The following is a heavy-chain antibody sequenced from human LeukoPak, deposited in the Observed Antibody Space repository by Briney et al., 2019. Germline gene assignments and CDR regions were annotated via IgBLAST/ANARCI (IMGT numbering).Heavy chain of an antibody. J-gene: IGHJ4*02. V-gene: IGHV1-2*02. Sequence: ASVKVSCKASGYTFTGYYMHWVRQAPGQGLEWMGWINPNSGGTNYAQKFQGRVTMTRDTSISTAYMELSRLRSDDTAVYYCARVAFFGAISSGWYDYWGQGTLVTVSS. CDR2: INPNSGGT. CDR1: GYTFTGYY. CDR3: ARVAFFGAISSGWYDY. D-gene: IGHD6-19*01.